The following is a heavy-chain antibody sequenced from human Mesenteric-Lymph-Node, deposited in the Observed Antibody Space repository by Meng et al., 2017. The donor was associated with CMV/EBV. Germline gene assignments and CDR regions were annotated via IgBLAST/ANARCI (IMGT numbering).Heavy chain of an antibody. CDR1: GFTFSGYW. CDR2: IYSDGSTT. D-gene: IGHD6-13*01. Sequence: GESLKISCAASGFTFSGYWMHWVRQTPGKGLVWVSRIYSDGSTTTYADSVKGRFTISRDNAKNTLYLQMNSLRADDTAVYYCARDRSYSSSWHFCDYWGQGTLVTVSS. CDR3: ARDRSYSSSWHFCDY. J-gene: IGHJ4*02. V-gene: IGHV3-74*01.